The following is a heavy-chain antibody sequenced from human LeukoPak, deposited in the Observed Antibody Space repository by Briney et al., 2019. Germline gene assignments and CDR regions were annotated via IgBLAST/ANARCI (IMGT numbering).Heavy chain of an antibody. Sequence: ASVKVSCKSSGFTFTDEYIHWVRQAPGQGLEWMGWINPYSGAINYAQKFQGRVTLTRDTSISTAYMELSRLTSGDTAVYYCAGAPKPKLFLDYGGKGPLVPVS. D-gene: IGHD2-15*01. CDR1: GFTFTDEY. CDR2: INPYSGAI. CDR3: AGAPKPKLFLDY. V-gene: IGHV1-2*02. J-gene: IGHJ4*02.